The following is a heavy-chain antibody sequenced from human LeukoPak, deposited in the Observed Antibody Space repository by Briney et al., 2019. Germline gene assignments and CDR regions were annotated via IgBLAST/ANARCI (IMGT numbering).Heavy chain of an antibody. J-gene: IGHJ5*02. D-gene: IGHD2-2*01. V-gene: IGHV3-74*01. CDR1: GFTFSSYW. CDR2: VNPGGSST. Sequence: GGSLRLSCAAAGFTFSSYWMHWVRQVPGKGLVWVSRVNPGGSSTAYADSVKGRFSISRDNARNTLYLQMNSLRDEDTAVYYFARGTQANNSWAQGTLFTVSS. CDR3: ARGTQANNS.